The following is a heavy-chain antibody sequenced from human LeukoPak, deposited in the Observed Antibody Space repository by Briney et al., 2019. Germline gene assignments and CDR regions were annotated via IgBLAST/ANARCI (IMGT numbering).Heavy chain of an antibody. V-gene: IGHV4-31*03. D-gene: IGHD3-22*01. J-gene: IGHJ4*02. CDR3: ARWGNYDSSAGFRRGVDY. Sequence: SETLSLTCTVSGGSISSGGYYWSWIRQHPGKGLEWLGYIYYSGSTYYNPSLKSRVTISVDTSKNQFSLKLSSVTAADTAVYYCARWGNYDSSAGFRRGVDYWGQGTLVTVSS. CDR1: GGSISSGGYY. CDR2: IYYSGST.